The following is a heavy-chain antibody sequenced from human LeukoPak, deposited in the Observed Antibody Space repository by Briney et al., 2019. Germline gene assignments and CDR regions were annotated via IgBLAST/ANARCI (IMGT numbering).Heavy chain of an antibody. CDR2: TNHSGST. Sequence: PSETLSLTCAVYGGSFSGYYWSWIRQPPGKGLEWIGETNHSGSTNYNPSLKSRVTISVDTSKNQFSLKLSSVTAADTAVYYCARIQLGYCSSTSCYNLPGVRFDPWGQGTLVTVSS. D-gene: IGHD2-2*02. V-gene: IGHV4-34*01. J-gene: IGHJ5*02. CDR3: ARIQLGYCSSTSCYNLPGVRFDP. CDR1: GGSFSGYY.